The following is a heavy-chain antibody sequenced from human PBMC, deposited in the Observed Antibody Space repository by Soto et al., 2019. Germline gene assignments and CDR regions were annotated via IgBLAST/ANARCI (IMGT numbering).Heavy chain of an antibody. D-gene: IGHD3-9*01. J-gene: IGHJ3*02. CDR2: ISSSGSTI. CDR3: ARDNPDILTGSDAFDI. CDR1: GFTFSSYE. V-gene: IGHV3-48*03. Sequence: EVQLVESGGGLVQPGGSLRLSCAASGFTFSSYEMNWVRQAPGKGLEWVSYISSSGSTIYYADSVKGRFTISRDNAKNSLYLQMNSLRAEDTAVYYCARDNPDILTGSDAFDIWGQGTMVTVSS.